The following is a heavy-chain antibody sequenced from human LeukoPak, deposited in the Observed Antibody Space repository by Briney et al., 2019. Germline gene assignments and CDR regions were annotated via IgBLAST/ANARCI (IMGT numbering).Heavy chain of an antibody. D-gene: IGHD5-12*01. CDR3: AGGGIFSGYEYSSFDY. Sequence: SETLSLTCTVSGGSISSGGYYWSWIRQHPGKGLEWIGYIYYSGSIYYNPSLKSRVTISVDTSKNQFSLKLSSVTAADTAVYYCAGGGIFSGYEYSSFDYWGQGTRVTVSS. J-gene: IGHJ4*02. V-gene: IGHV4-31*03. CDR2: IYYSGSI. CDR1: GGSISSGGYY.